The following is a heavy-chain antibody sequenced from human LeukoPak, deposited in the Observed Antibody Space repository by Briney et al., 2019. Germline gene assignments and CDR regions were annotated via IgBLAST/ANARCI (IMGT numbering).Heavy chain of an antibody. CDR2: ISGSGGST. J-gene: IGHJ4*02. CDR1: GFTFSSYA. CDR3: AKSFAVAGSRPPDY. V-gene: IGHV3-23*01. Sequence: GGSLRLSCAASGFTFSSYAMSWVRQAPGKGLEWVSVISGSGGSTYYADSVKGRFSISRDNSKNTLYLQMNSPRAEDTAVYYCAKSFAVAGSRPPDYWGQGTLVTVSS. D-gene: IGHD6-13*01.